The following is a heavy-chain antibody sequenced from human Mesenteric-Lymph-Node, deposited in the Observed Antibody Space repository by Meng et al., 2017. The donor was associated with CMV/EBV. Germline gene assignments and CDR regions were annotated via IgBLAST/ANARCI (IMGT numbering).Heavy chain of an antibody. CDR1: GFTFSSYW. CDR2: INSDGSNT. J-gene: IGHJ4*02. V-gene: IGHV3-74*01. D-gene: IGHD6-19*01. CDR3: AKRPLRVAVADDFDY. Sequence: GGSLRLSCAASGFTFSSYWMHWVRQAPGKGLVWVSRINSDGSNTNYADSVKGRFTISRDNAKNTLYLQMNSLRAEDTAVYYCAKRPLRVAVADDFDYWGQGTLVTVSS.